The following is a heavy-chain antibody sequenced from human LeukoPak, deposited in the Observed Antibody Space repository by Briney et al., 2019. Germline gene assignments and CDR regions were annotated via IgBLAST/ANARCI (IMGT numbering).Heavy chain of an antibody. V-gene: IGHV1-2*02. CDR2: INLNSGGT. CDR3: ARGSALRFGEYNFDY. Sequence: GASVKVSCKASGYTFTGYYMHWVRQAPGQGLEWMGWINLNSGGTNYAQKFQGRVTMTRDTSISTAYMELSRLRSDDTAVYYCARGSALRFGEYNFDYWGQGTLVTVSS. J-gene: IGHJ4*02. CDR1: GYTFTGYY. D-gene: IGHD3-10*01.